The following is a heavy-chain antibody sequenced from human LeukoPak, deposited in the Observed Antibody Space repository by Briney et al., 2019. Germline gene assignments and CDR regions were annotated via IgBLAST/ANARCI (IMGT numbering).Heavy chain of an antibody. CDR3: LAPARGYSDEGHY. V-gene: IGHV3-21*01. CDR1: GFTFSSYS. J-gene: IGHJ4*02. CDR2: ISSSSSYI. Sequence: KPGGSLRLSCAASGFTFSSYSMNWVRQAPGKGLEWVSSISSSSSYIYYADSVKGRFTISRDNAKNSLYLQMNSLRAEDTAVYYCLAPARGYSDEGHYWGQGTLVTVSS. D-gene: IGHD5-18*01.